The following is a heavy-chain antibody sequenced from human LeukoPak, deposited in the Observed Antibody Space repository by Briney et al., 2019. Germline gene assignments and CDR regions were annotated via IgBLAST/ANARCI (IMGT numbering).Heavy chain of an antibody. CDR1: GGSISSSGYY. J-gene: IGHJ4*02. CDR2: IYYSGTT. V-gene: IGHV4-31*03. D-gene: IGHD5-24*01. CDR3: ARGARAGYNLEPFDY. Sequence: TLSLTCTVSGGSISSSGYYWSWLRQHPGKGLEWIGYIYYSGTTYYNPSLKSRVTISVDTSKNQFSLKLFSVTAADTAVYYCARGARAGYNLEPFDYWGQGTLVTVSS.